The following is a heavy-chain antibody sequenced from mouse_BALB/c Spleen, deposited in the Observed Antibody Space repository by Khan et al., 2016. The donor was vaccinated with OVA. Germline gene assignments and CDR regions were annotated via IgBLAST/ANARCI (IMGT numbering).Heavy chain of an antibody. J-gene: IGHJ2*01. D-gene: IGHD1-1*01. CDR3: ARNDRSDFDY. Sequence: EVQLQQSGPELVKPGASVKISCKASGYSFTGYFMNWVMQSHGKSLEWIGRINPHIGETLSNQKFKGKATLTVDESSSPVHMELRSLASEDSAVYYFARNDRSDFDYWGQGTTLTVSS. CDR1: GYSFTGYF. V-gene: IGHV1-20*02. CDR2: INPHIGET.